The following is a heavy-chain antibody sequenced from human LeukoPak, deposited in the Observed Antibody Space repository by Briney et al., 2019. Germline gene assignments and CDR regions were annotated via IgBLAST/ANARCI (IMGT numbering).Heavy chain of an antibody. Sequence: SQTLSLTCAVSGGSISSGGYYWSWIRQHPGKGLEWIGYIYYSGSTDYSPSLKSRVSISVDMSKNQFSLKLSSVTAADTALYYCAREGYSFGYKLIDYWGQGTLVTVSS. CDR3: AREGYSFGYKLIDY. V-gene: IGHV4-31*11. J-gene: IGHJ4*02. CDR1: GGSISSGGYY. CDR2: IYYSGST. D-gene: IGHD5-18*01.